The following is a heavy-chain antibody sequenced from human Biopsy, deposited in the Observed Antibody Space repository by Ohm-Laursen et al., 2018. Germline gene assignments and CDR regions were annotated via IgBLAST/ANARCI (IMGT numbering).Heavy chain of an antibody. V-gene: IGHV4-59*01. CDR2: ITYHGST. CDR3: ARDSIPYCTSTSCDLFGMDV. Sequence: SQTLSLTCDVSDGSIDNYHWTWIRQAPGKTLEWIGSITYHGSTYYNPSLKSRVTVSIHTSRNQFSLKLTSVTAADTAVYYCARDSIPYCTSTSCDLFGMDVWGQGTTVTVSS. D-gene: IGHD2-2*01. J-gene: IGHJ6*02. CDR1: DGSIDNYH.